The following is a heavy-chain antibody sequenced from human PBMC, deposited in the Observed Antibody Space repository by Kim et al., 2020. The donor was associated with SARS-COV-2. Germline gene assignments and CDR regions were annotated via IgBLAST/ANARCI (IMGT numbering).Heavy chain of an antibody. CDR3: ARGPTRIYFDY. D-gene: IGHD2-15*01. CDR1: GGSINNYY. V-gene: IGHV4-59*01. Sequence: SETLSLTCTVSGGSINNYYWSWIRQAPGKGLDWVGYIFYSGSTNYSPSLNSRVTISVDTSKNQFSLELTSVTAADTAVYYCARGPTRIYFDYWGQGTLVTVSS. J-gene: IGHJ4*02. CDR2: IFYSGST.